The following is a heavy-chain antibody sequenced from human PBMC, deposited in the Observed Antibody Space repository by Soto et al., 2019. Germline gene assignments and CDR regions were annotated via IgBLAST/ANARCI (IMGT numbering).Heavy chain of an antibody. CDR3: ARLEGDY. CDR1: GFTFSSYA. Sequence: QVQLVESGGGVVQPGRSLRLSCAASGFTFSSYAMHWVRQAPGKGLEWVAVISYDGSNKYYADSVKGRFPISRDNSKNTLYLQMNSLRAEDTAVYYCARLEGDYWGQGTLVTVSS. J-gene: IGHJ4*02. V-gene: IGHV3-30-3*01. CDR2: ISYDGSNK.